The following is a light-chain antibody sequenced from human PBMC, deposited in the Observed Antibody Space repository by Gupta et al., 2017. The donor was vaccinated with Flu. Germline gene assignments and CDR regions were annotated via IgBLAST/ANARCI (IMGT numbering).Light chain of an antibody. CDR1: SSDVGSYNL. V-gene: IGLV2-23*01. CDR3: CSYAGSSTYVV. J-gene: IGLJ2*01. CDR2: EGS. Sequence: QSALTQPASVSGSPGPSLTISCTGPSSDVGSYNLVSWYQQHPGKAPKLMIYEGSKRPSGVSNRFSGSKSGNTASLTISGLQAEDEADYYCCSYAGSSTYVVFGGGTKLTVL.